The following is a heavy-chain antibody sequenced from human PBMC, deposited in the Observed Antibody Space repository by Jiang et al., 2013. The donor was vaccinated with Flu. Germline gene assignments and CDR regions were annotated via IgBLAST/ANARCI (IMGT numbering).Heavy chain of an antibody. D-gene: IGHD4-17*01. J-gene: IGHJ6*02. CDR1: GGSFSGYY. Sequence: LLKPSETLSLTCAVYGGSFSGYYWSWIRQPPGKGLEWIGEINHSGSTNYNPSLKSRVTISVDTSKNQFSLKLSSVTAADTAVYYCARGGTTVTYYHYGMDVWGQGTTVTVSS. CDR2: INHSGST. V-gene: IGHV4-34*01. CDR3: ARGGTTVTYYHYGMDV.